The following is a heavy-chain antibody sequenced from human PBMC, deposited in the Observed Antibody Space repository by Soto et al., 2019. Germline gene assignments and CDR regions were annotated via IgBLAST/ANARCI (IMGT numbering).Heavy chain of an antibody. Sequence: QVQLQESGPGLVKPSETLSLTCTVSGGSISSYYWSWIRQPPGKGLEWIGYIYYSGGTNYNPSLKTGATISVATSKYQFSLKMSSVTAADTAVYYCATRYGDYFDFWGQGTLVTVSS. J-gene: IGHJ4*02. CDR3: ATRYGDYFDF. CDR1: GGSISSYY. V-gene: IGHV4-59*08. D-gene: IGHD4-17*01. CDR2: IYYSGGT.